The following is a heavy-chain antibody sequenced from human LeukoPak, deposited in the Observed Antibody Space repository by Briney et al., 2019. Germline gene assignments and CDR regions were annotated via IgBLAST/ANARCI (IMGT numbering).Heavy chain of an antibody. Sequence: PGGSLIPSCAASGFTFSTSGMHWVRQAPGKGLEWVAAIWYDGSNKHYAESVKGRFSISRDNSKSTLYLQMNSLRAEDTAVYYCARARGVSTGYRPIDYWGQGTLVTVSS. CDR3: ARARGVSTGYRPIDY. V-gene: IGHV3-33*01. J-gene: IGHJ4*02. D-gene: IGHD3-22*01. CDR1: GFTFSTSG. CDR2: IWYDGSNK.